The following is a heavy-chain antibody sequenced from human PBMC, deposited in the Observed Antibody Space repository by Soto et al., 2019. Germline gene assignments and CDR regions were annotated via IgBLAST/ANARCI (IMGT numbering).Heavy chain of an antibody. CDR2: IDPSDSYT. CDR1: GYSFTSYW. CDR3: ASSPRGYCSSTSCRELGNYYGMDV. D-gene: IGHD2-2*01. Sequence: PGESLKISCKGSGYSFTSYWISWVRQMPGKGLEWMGRIDPSDSYTNYSPSFQGHVTISADKFISTAYLQWSSLKASDTAMYYCASSPRGYCSSTSCRELGNYYGMDVWGQGTTVTVSS. V-gene: IGHV5-10-1*01. J-gene: IGHJ6*02.